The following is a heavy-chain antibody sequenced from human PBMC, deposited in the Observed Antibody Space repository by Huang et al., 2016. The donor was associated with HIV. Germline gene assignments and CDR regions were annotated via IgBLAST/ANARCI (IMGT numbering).Heavy chain of an antibody. CDR1: GGSISSSSYS. V-gene: IGHV4-39*01. CDR3: ARLNRVAAGSHLD. CDR2: IYYSGNT. Sequence: QLQLHESGPGLVKRSETLSLTCTVSGGSISSSSYSWGRIRPPPGKGLELIGSIYYSGNTYYNPSFKSRITISVDTSKNQFFLKLSSVTAADTAVYYCARLNRVAAGSHLDWGQGTLVTVSS. D-gene: IGHD6-13*01. J-gene: IGHJ4*02.